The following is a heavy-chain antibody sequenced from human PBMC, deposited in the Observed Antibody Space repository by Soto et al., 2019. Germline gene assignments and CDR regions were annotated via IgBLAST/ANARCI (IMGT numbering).Heavy chain of an antibody. J-gene: IGHJ4*02. CDR1: GFTFSSYG. D-gene: IGHD2-2*02. CDR3: AKDSLPYHRVFGRATAIPGYFDY. Sequence: PVGSPRISCAASGFTFSSYGMHWVRQAPGKGLEWLAVISYDGSNKYYADSVKGRFTISRDNSKNTLYLQMNSLRAEDTAVYYCAKDSLPYHRVFGRATAIPGYFDYWGQGTLVTVSS. V-gene: IGHV3-30*18. CDR2: ISYDGSNK.